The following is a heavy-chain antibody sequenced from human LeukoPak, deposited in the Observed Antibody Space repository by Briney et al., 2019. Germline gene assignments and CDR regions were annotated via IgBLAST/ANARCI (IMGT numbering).Heavy chain of an antibody. J-gene: IGHJ4*02. CDR2: INWDGGST. D-gene: IGHD6-19*01. CDR1: GFTFDDYG. Sequence: PGGSLRLSCAASGFTFDDYGMSWVRQAPGKGLEWVSGINWDGGSTGYADSVKGRFTISRDNSKNTLYLQMNSLRAEDTAVYYYAQTSPPASSGWLYFDYWGQGTLVTVSS. V-gene: IGHV3-20*04. CDR3: AQTSPPASSGWLYFDY.